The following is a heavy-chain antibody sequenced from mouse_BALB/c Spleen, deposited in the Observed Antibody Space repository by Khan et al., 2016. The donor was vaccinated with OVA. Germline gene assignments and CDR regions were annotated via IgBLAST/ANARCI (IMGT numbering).Heavy chain of an antibody. J-gene: IGHJ4*01. CDR2: ISYSGST. V-gene: IGHV3-2*02. CDR1: GYSITSNYA. Sequence: EVQLQESGPGLVKPSQSLSLTCTVTGYSITSNYAWSWIRQFPGNKLEWMGYISYSGSTNYNPSLKSRISVTRDTSENQFFLQLNSVTTEDTATYYCARQNYYVYALDYWGQGTSVTVSS. D-gene: IGHD1-1*01. CDR3: ARQNYYVYALDY.